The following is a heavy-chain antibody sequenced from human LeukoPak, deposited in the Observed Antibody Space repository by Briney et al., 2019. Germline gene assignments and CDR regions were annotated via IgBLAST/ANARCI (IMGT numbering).Heavy chain of an antibody. Sequence: GESLKISCKASESSLTNYGIAWVRQMPGKGLEWMGIIYPGDSDTRYSPSFQGQVTISADTSISTAYLQWSSLQASDTAMYYWARRCAHYRDYAGYYFDYWGQGTLVTVSS. CDR3: ARRCAHYRDYAGYYFDY. V-gene: IGHV5-51*01. CDR1: ESSLTNYG. J-gene: IGHJ4*02. CDR2: IYPGDSDT. D-gene: IGHD4-17*01.